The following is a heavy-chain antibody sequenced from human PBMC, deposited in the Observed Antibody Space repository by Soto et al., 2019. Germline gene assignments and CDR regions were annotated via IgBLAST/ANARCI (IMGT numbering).Heavy chain of an antibody. CDR1: GFSLRDYY. Sequence: GGSLRLSCAASGFSLRDYYMTWIRQAPGKGLELLSYISPGGDIIKYADPAKGRFIISRDNAKNSLYLHMNSLRAEDTAVYYCTRDPRMTDFWGQGTLVTVSS. CDR3: TRDPRMTDF. J-gene: IGHJ4*02. CDR2: ISPGGDII. V-gene: IGHV3-11*01.